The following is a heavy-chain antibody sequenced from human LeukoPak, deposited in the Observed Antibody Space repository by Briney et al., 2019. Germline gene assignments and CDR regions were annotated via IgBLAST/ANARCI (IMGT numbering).Heavy chain of an antibody. V-gene: IGHV3-23*01. CDR2: ISGSGGST. CDR3: AKEGSSWYPYYYYGMDV. J-gene: IGHJ6*02. CDR1: GFTFSSYA. D-gene: IGHD6-13*01. Sequence: GGSLRLSCAASGFTFSSYAMSWVRQAPGKGLEWVSAISGSGGSTYYADSVEGRFTISRDNSKNTLYLQMNSLRAEDTAVYYCAKEGSSWYPYYYYGMDVWGQGTTVTVSS.